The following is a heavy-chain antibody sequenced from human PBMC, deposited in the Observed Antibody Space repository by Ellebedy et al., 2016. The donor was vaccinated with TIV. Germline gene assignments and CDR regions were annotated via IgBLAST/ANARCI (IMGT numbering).Heavy chain of an antibody. V-gene: IGHV6-1*01. CDR3: ARDRNGGNPWYYYYGMDV. CDR1: GDSVSINSGG. J-gene: IGHJ6*02. CDR2: TYYRSKWYN. Sequence: SQTLSLTCAISGDSVSINSGGWNWIRQSPSRGLEWLGRTYYRSKWYNDYAVSVKSRITINPDTSKNQFSLQLNSVTPEDTAVYYCARDRNGGNPWYYYYGMDVWGQGTTVTVSS. D-gene: IGHD4-23*01.